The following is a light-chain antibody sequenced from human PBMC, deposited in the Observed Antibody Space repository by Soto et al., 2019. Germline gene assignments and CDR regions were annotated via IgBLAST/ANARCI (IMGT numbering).Light chain of an antibody. CDR3: LQDYNYPYT. Sequence: IQMTQSPSILSASVGDRVTITCRASQGIRNGLGWYQQKPGKAPKLLIYAASSLQSGVPSRFSGSGSGTDFTLTISSLQPEDFATYYCLQDYNYPYTFGQGSKVDIK. J-gene: IGKJ2*01. V-gene: IGKV1-6*01. CDR1: QGIRNG. CDR2: AAS.